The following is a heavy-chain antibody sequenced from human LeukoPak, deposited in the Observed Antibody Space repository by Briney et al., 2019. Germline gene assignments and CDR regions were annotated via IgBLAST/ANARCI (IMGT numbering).Heavy chain of an antibody. CDR3: ARGLTTVTNYSPKRDPYYFDY. Sequence: ASETLSLTCAVYGGSFSGYYWSWIRQPPGKGLEWIGEINHSGSTNYNPSLKSRVTISVDTSKNQFSLKLSSVTAADTAVYYCARGLTTVTNYSPKRDPYYFDYWGQGTLVTVSS. CDR2: INHSGST. CDR1: GGSFSGYY. D-gene: IGHD4-11*01. J-gene: IGHJ4*02. V-gene: IGHV4-34*01.